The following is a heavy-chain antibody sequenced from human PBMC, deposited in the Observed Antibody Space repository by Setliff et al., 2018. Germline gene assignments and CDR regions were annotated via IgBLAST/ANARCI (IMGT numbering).Heavy chain of an antibody. V-gene: IGHV1-18*01. CDR2: ISPYNGNT. CDR3: ARSSDSGYYHQRDAFDI. J-gene: IGHJ3*02. CDR1: GYTFNSYG. Sequence: ASVKVSRKASGYTFNSYGINWLRQAPGQGLEWLGWISPYNGNTKYAQTVQDRITMATDTSTRTSYMELSSLRSGDTAVYFCARSSDSGYYHQRDAFDIWGQGTRVTVSS. D-gene: IGHD3-22*01.